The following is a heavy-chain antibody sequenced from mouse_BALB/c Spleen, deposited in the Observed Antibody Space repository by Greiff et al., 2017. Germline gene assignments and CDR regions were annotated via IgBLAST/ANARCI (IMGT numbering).Heavy chain of an antibody. V-gene: IGHV3-2*02. J-gene: IGHJ4*01. Sequence: EVQGVESGPGLVKPSQSLSLTCTVTGYSITSDYAWNWIRQFPGNKLEWMGYISYSGSTSYNPSLKSRISITRDTSKNQFFLQLNSVTTEDTATYYCARTHYDYYAMDYWGQGTSVTVSA. CDR2: ISYSGST. CDR1: GYSITSDYA. CDR3: ARTHYDYYAMDY. D-gene: IGHD1-2*01.